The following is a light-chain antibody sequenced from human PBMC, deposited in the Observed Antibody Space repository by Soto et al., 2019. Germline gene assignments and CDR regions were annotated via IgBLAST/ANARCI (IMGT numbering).Light chain of an antibody. J-gene: IGLJ3*02. Sequence: QSALTQTASVSGSPGQSITMSCTGTSSDVGGYNFVSWYQQHPGKAPKLIVHEVANRLSGVSGRFSGSKSGNTAFLTISGLQAEDEADYYCCSYAGTTTLVFGGGTKLTVL. CDR3: CSYAGTTTLV. CDR1: SSDVGGYNF. CDR2: EVA. V-gene: IGLV2-23*02.